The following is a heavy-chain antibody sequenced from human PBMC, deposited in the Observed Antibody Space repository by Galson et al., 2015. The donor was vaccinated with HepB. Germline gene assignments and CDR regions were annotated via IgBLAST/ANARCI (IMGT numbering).Heavy chain of an antibody. J-gene: IGHJ4*02. D-gene: IGHD6-19*01. CDR1: GFTFSSYA. CDR3: VKALSQWPRGGDY. CDR2: ISASGVST. Sequence: SLRLSCAASGFTFSSYAMSWVRQAPGKGLEWVSAISASGVSTYYADSVRGRFSISRDNSKNTLYLHMNGLRAEDTAVYSCVKALSQWPRGGDYWGQGTLVTVSS. V-gene: IGHV3-23*01.